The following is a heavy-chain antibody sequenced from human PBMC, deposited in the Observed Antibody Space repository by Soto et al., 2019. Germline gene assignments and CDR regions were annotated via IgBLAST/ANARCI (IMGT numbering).Heavy chain of an antibody. J-gene: IGHJ4*02. CDR2: ISSSSSTI. CDR1: GFTFSSYS. CDR3: ARRASSGYDF. Sequence: GGSLRLSCAASGFTFSSYSMNWVRQAPGKGLEWVSYISSSSSTIYYADSVKGRFTISRDNAKNPLYLQMNSLRDEDTAVYYCARRASSGYDFWGQGTLVTVSS. V-gene: IGHV3-48*02. D-gene: IGHD5-12*01.